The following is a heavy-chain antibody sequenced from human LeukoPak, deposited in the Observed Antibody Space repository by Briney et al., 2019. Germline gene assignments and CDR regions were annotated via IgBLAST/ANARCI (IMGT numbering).Heavy chain of an antibody. D-gene: IGHD3-16*02. CDR2: INPNSGGT. V-gene: IGHV1-2*02. J-gene: IGHJ4*02. CDR1: GYTFTGYY. CDR3: ARPTPGEFSFLIDY. Sequence: ASVKVSCKASGYTFTGYYMHWVRQAPGQGLEWMGWINPNSGGTNYAQKFQGRVTMTRDTSISTAYMELSRLRSDDTAVYYCARPTPGEFSFLIDYWGQGTLVTVSS.